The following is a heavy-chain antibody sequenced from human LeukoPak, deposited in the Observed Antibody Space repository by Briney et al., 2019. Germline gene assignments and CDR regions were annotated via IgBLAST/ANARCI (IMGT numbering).Heavy chain of an antibody. CDR2: ISASGGSR. J-gene: IGHJ4*02. CDR3: ARDSYYDSSGSVDY. Sequence: GASVKLSCKASGYTFTGHYMHWVRQAPGRVCEGMERISASGGSRTYALRFQRSVTMTSDTSTSTVYMELSSLRSEDTAVYFCARDSYYDSSGSVDYWGQGTLVSVCS. V-gene: IGHV1-46*01. D-gene: IGHD3-22*01. CDR1: GYTFTGHY.